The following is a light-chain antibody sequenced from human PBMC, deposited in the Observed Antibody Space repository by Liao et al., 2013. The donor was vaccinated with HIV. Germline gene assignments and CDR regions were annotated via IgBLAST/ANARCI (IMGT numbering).Light chain of an antibody. CDR3: QVWDSSSDHRV. Sequence: SYELTQSPSATVAPGKTASISCGGDSIGSKSVHWYQQRPGQAPLLVMYYDSDRPSGIPERFSGSNSGNTATLTISRVEAGDEADYYCQVWDSSSDHRVFGGRDQADRP. J-gene: IGLJ3*02. CDR2: YDS. CDR1: SIGSKS. V-gene: IGLV3-21*01.